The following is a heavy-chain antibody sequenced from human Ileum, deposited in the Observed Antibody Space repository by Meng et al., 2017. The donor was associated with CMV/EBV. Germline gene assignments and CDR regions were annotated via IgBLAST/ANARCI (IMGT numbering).Heavy chain of an antibody. V-gene: IGHV4-59*13. D-gene: IGHD3-16*01. CDR3: ASHRYAANYYSDY. CDR1: GGPMSDYY. CDR2: VFYTGDY. Sequence: GSLRLSCTVSGGPMSDYYWTWIRQSPGKGLEWIGYVFYTGDYNYNPALESRVSMSVDTSKKQFSLNWSAVTAADTAVYYCASHRYAANYYSDYWAQGMLVTVSS. J-gene: IGHJ4*02.